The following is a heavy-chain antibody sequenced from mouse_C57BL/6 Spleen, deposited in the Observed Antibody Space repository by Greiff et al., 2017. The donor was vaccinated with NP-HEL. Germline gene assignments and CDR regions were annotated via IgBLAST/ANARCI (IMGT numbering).Heavy chain of an antibody. V-gene: IGHV5-17*01. CDR3: ARDYDYDVGY. J-gene: IGHJ2*01. D-gene: IGHD2-4*01. CDR1: GFTFSDYG. Sequence: EVKLMESGGGLVKPGGSLKLSCAASGFTFSDYGMHWVRQAPEKGLEWVAYISSGSSTIYYADTVKGRFTISRDNAKNTLFLQMTSLRSEDTAMYYCARDYDYDVGYWGQGTTLTVSS. CDR2: ISSGSSTI.